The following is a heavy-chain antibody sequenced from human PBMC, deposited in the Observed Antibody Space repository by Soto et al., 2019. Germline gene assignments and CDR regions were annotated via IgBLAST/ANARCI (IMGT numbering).Heavy chain of an antibody. CDR1: GGSIRSYN. V-gene: IGHV4-59*08. J-gene: IGHJ4*02. D-gene: IGHD3-22*01. CDR2: VYYSGST. CDR3: ARQNYYDSSCYTY. Sequence: NLPETLSLTCTVSGGSIRSYNWNWIRQPPGKGLEWIGYVYYSGSTNYNPSLKSRVTISVDTSKNQFSLKLSSVTAADTAVYYCARQNYYDSSCYTYWGQGTLVTVS.